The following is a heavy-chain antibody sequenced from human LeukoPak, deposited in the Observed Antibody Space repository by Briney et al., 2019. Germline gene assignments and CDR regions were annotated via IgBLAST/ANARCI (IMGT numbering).Heavy chain of an antibody. CDR3: ARALESSSSLYQAFEY. J-gene: IGHJ4*02. V-gene: IGHV3-7*02. CDR2: IKQDESVK. CDR1: GFTFISYL. D-gene: IGHD2-2*01. Sequence: GGALRLSCSAPGFTFISYLMSWVRQAPGKGLGGVANIKQDESVKDYVDSENGRFTSSIENAKNSLYLQMNNLRAEDKAVYYCARALESSSSLYQAFEYWGQGTLVTVSS.